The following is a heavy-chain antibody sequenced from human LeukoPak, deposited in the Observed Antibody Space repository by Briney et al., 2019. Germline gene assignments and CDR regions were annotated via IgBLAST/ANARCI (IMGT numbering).Heavy chain of an antibody. J-gene: IGHJ5*02. CDR3: ARARNWFDP. CDR2: LYHSGST. V-gene: IGHV4-38-2*02. Sequence: PSETLSLTCTASGYSISSGFYWGWIRQPPGKGLEWIGSLYHSGSTYYNPSLKSRVTISVDTSKNQFSLRLSSVTAADTAVYYCARARNWFDPWGQGTLVTVSS. CDR1: GYSISSGFY.